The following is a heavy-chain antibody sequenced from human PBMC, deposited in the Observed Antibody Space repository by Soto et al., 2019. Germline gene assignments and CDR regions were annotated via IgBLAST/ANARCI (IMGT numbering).Heavy chain of an antibody. Sequence: SETLSLTCTVSGGSISSYYWSWIRQPPGKGLEWIGYIYYSGSTNYNPSLKSRVTISVDTSKNQFSLKLSSVTAADTAVYYCARPRGDSSGWYYFDYWGQGTLVTVSS. CDR2: IYYSGST. CDR1: GGSISSYY. CDR3: ARPRGDSSGWYYFDY. D-gene: IGHD6-19*01. J-gene: IGHJ4*02. V-gene: IGHV4-59*01.